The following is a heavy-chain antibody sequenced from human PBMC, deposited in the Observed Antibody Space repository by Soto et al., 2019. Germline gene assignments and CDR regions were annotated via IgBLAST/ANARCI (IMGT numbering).Heavy chain of an antibody. J-gene: IGHJ4*02. CDR2: VSYSGHF. V-gene: IGHV4-31*03. D-gene: IGHD4-17*01. CDR3: ARVRVRDYYCDY. CDR1: GDSVRSDDFY. Sequence: QVQLHEACPGLLKPSQTLSLRCTVSGDSVRSDDFYWSWIRQHHGKGLEWIGYVSYSGHFYYNPSLETRVDMAVDASNNQYSLTLTSVTAADTAGYYCARVRVRDYYCDYWGQGTLVSGSS.